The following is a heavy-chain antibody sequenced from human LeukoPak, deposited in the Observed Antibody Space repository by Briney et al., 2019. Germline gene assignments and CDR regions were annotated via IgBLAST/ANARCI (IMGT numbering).Heavy chain of an antibody. CDR3: ARDFSDSSGYYDY. D-gene: IGHD3-22*01. CDR1: GFTFSSYS. Sequence: GGSLRLSCAASGFTFSSYSMNWVRQAPGKGLEWVSVIYSGGSTYYADSVKGRFTNSRHNSKNTLYLQMNSLRAEDTAVYYCARDFSDSSGYYDYWGQGTLVTVSS. J-gene: IGHJ4*02. CDR2: IYSGGST. V-gene: IGHV3-53*04.